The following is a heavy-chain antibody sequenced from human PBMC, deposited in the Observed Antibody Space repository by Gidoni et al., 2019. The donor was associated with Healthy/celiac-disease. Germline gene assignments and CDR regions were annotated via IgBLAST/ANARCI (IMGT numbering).Heavy chain of an antibody. D-gene: IGHD2-2*01. CDR2: ISSSSSTI. CDR3: ARDLRGRGYCSSTSCYLGGNWFDP. Sequence: EVQLVESGGGLVQPGGSLRLSCAASGFTFSSDSMNWVRQAPGKGLEWVSYISSSSSTIYYADSVKGRFTISRDNAKNSLYLQMNSLRDEDTAVYYCARDLRGRGYCSSTSCYLGGNWFDPWGQGTLVTVSS. CDR1: GFTFSSDS. J-gene: IGHJ5*02. V-gene: IGHV3-48*02.